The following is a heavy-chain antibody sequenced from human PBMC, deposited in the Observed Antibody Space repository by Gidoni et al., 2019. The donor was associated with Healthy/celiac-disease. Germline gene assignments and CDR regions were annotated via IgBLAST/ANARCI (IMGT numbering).Heavy chain of an antibody. CDR3: AREGSVVVAATNYYGLDV. D-gene: IGHD2-15*01. CDR1: GSTFTGYK. J-gene: IGHJ6*02. V-gene: IGHV1-2*02. Sequence: QVRLVQAGAEEKKPGASVKVSCKEHGSTFTGYKMHWVRPAPGQGLEWMGWIKPYSGGTHYAQKFQGRVTMTRDTSISTASMELSRLRSDDTAVYYCAREGSVVVAATNYYGLDVWGQGTTVTVSS. CDR2: IKPYSGGT.